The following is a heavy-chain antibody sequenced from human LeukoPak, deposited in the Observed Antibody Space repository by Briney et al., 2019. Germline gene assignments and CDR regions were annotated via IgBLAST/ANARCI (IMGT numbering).Heavy chain of an antibody. CDR1: GFTFSGSV. CDR3: SRLEDTSPIEVALDI. CDR2: IRSKRNNYAT. V-gene: IGHV3-73*01. Sequence: GGSLTLSCAASGFTFSGSVMHCVRQADGKGLEWVGRIRSKRNNYATAYAASVKGRFTISRDDSKNTVYLRIDSLKTEDTALYYCSRLEDTSPIEVALDIWGQGTVVTVSS. J-gene: IGHJ3*02. D-gene: IGHD2-2*01.